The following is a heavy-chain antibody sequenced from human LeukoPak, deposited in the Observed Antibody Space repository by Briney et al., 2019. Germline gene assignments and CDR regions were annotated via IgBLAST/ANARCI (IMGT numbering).Heavy chain of an antibody. CDR3: ARILFGYSRSWWIMDV. CDR2: MSRSSNYI. CDR1: GMTFSSHW. V-gene: IGHV3-21*01. Sequence: PGGSLRLSCAASGMTFSSHWMSWVRQAPGTGLEWVSSMSRSSNYIYYADSVKGRFTISRDNAKNSLYLQMNSLRAEDTAVYYCARILFGYSRSWWIMDVWGKGTTVTVSS. D-gene: IGHD6-13*01. J-gene: IGHJ6*03.